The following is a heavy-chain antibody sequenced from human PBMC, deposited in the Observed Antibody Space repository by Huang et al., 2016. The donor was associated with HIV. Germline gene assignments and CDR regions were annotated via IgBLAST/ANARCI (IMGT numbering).Heavy chain of an antibody. V-gene: IGHV3-48*01. CDR1: GFTFSTYN. J-gene: IGHJ3*02. D-gene: IGHD3-10*01. CDR2: ITSSSGYI. Sequence: EVQLMESGGGLVQPGGSLRLSCAASGFTFSTYNMTGVRQAAGKGLEWGSYITSSSGYIYYADAVKGRFTISRDNAKNSLYLQMNSLRAEDTAVYYCARFGSYYYGSGSYLDAFDIWGQGTMVTVSS. CDR3: ARFGSYYYGSGSYLDAFDI.